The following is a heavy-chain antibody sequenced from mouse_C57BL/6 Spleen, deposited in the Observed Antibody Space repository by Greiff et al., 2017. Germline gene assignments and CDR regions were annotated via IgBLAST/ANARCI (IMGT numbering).Heavy chain of an antibody. J-gene: IGHJ3*01. CDR1: CYPFTDYE. CDR3: TRTEYYGSSPFAD. D-gene: IGHD1-1*01. Sequence: VQLQQSGAELVRPGASVTLSCKASCYPFTDYEMHWVKQTPVHGLVWIGAIDPETGGTASNQKFKGTAILTADQSSSTAYMGLRSLTSEDSDVYYCTRTEYYGSSPFADWGQGTLVTVSA. V-gene: IGHV1-15*01. CDR2: IDPETGGT.